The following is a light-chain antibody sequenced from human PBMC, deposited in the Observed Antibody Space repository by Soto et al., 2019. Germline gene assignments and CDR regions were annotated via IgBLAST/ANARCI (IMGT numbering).Light chain of an antibody. CDR1: SSDVGGYNY. CDR3: SSYTCSSTWV. Sequence: QSALTQPASVSGSPGQSITISCTGTSSDVGGYNYVSWYQQHPGKAPKLMIYEVTNRPSGVSNRFSGSKSGNTASLTISGLQAEDEADYYCSSYTCSSTWVFGGGTKLTVL. V-gene: IGLV2-14*01. J-gene: IGLJ3*02. CDR2: EVT.